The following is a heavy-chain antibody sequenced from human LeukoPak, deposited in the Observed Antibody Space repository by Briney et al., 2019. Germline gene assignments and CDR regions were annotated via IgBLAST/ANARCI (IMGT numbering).Heavy chain of an antibody. CDR3: ARGLIVGVKFDY. CDR2: ISSSSSYI. CDR1: GFTFSGYS. D-gene: IGHD1-26*01. Sequence: KSGGSLRLSCAASGFTFSGYSMNWVRQAPGKGLEWVSSISSSSSYIYYADPVKGRFTISRDNAKNSLYLQMNSLRAEDTAVYYCARGLIVGVKFDYWGQGTLVTVSS. V-gene: IGHV3-21*01. J-gene: IGHJ4*02.